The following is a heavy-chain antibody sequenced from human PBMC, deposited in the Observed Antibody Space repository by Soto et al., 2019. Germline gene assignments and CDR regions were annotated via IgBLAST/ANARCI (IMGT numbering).Heavy chain of an antibody. CDR2: INPSGGST. CDR1: GYTFTSYY. CDR3: AREGSSSFRFDYYYYMDV. D-gene: IGHD6-6*01. V-gene: IGHV1-46*01. Sequence: ASVKVSCKASGYTFTSYYMHWVRQAPGQGLEWMGIINPSGGSTSYAQKFQGWVTMTRDTSISTAYMELSRLRSDDTAVYYCAREGSSSFRFDYYYYMDVWGKGTTVTVSS. J-gene: IGHJ6*03.